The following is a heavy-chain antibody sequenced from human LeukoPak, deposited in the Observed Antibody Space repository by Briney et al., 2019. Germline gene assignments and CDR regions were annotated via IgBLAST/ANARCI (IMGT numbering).Heavy chain of an antibody. J-gene: IGHJ2*01. CDR2: IYTSGST. D-gene: IGHD6-13*01. CDR3: ARVRSSSSLSPWYFDL. CDR1: GGSISSGSYY. V-gene: IGHV4-61*02. Sequence: PSETLSLTCTVSGGSISSGSYYWRWIRQPAGRGLEWIGRIYTSGSTNYNPSLKSRVTISVDTSKNQFSLKLSSVTAADTAVYYCARVRSSSSLSPWYFDLWGRGTLVTVSS.